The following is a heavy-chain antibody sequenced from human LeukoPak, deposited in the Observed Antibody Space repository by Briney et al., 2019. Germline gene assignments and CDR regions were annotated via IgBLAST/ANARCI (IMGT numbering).Heavy chain of an antibody. V-gene: IGHV3-21*01. CDR1: GFTFSSHS. Sequence: KSGGSLRLSCAASGFTFSSHSMNWVRQAPGKGLEWVSSISSSSSYIYYADSVKGRFTISRDNAKNSLYLQMNSLRAEDTAVYYCARVSGATSTFDYWGQGTLVTVSS. J-gene: IGHJ4*02. CDR2: ISSSSSYI. CDR3: ARVSGATSTFDY. D-gene: IGHD1-26*01.